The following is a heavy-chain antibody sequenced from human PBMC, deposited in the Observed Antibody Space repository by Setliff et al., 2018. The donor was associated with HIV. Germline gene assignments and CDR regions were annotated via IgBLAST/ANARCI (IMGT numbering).Heavy chain of an antibody. CDR1: GFTFSTFA. Sequence: GGSLRLSCVASGFTFSTFAMHWVRQAPGKGLEWVSVISYDGSRTHYADSVKGRFTISRDNSKNTLYLQLNSLRREDTAVYYCARESSSGSQDYWGQGTPVTVSS. J-gene: IGHJ4*02. V-gene: IGHV3-30*01. CDR2: ISYDGSRT. D-gene: IGHD5-12*01. CDR3: ARESSSGSQDY.